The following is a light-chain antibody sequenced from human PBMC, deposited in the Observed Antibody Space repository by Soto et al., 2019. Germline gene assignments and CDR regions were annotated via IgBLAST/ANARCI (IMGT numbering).Light chain of an antibody. CDR3: QHFKSFPIT. CDR1: QGISTL. CDR2: ESS. J-gene: IGKJ5*01. Sequence: AIQLTQPPSSLPASVGDRATSTCRARQGISTLLAWYQQKPGKAPKVLIYESSLLQNGVPSRFSGSGSGTDFTLTISSLQPEDFATYYCQHFKSFPITFGQGTRLEMK. V-gene: IGKV1-13*02.